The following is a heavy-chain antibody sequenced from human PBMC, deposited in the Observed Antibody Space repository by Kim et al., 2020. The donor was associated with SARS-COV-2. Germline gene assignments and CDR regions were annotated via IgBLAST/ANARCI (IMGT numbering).Heavy chain of an antibody. V-gene: IGHV1-3*01. Sequence: ASVKVSCKASGYTFTSYAMHWVRQAPGQRLEWMGWINAGNGNTKYSQKFQGRVTITRDTSASTAYMELSSLRSEDTAVYYCARQGDDYYDSSGYQSPNFDYWGQGTLVTVSS. J-gene: IGHJ4*02. D-gene: IGHD3-22*01. CDR2: INAGNGNT. CDR3: ARQGDDYYDSSGYQSPNFDY. CDR1: GYTFTSYA.